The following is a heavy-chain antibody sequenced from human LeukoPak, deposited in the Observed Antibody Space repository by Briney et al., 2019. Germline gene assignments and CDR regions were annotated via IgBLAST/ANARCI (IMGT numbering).Heavy chain of an antibody. CDR3: ARDKMGYDYVWGSYYYFDY. CDR2: ISSSSSYI. Sequence: GGSLRLSCAASGFTFSSYSMNWVRQAPGRGLEWVSSISSSSSYIYYADSVKGRFTISRDNAKNSLYLQMNSLRAEDTAVYYCARDKMGYDYVWGSYYYFDYWGQGTLVTVSS. D-gene: IGHD3-16*01. V-gene: IGHV3-21*01. J-gene: IGHJ4*02. CDR1: GFTFSSYS.